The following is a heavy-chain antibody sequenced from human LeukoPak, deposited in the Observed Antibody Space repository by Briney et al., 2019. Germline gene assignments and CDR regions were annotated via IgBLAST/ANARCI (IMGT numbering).Heavy chain of an antibody. CDR2: INPNSGGT. Sequence: ASVKVSCKASGYSFTNYYMHWVRQAPGQGLEWMGWINPNSGGTNYAQKFQGRVTMTRDTSISTAYMELSRLRSDDTAVYYCARVSYYDILTGYSHDAFDIWGQGTMVTVSS. V-gene: IGHV1-2*02. CDR3: ARVSYYDILTGYSHDAFDI. D-gene: IGHD3-9*01. CDR1: GYSFTNYY. J-gene: IGHJ3*02.